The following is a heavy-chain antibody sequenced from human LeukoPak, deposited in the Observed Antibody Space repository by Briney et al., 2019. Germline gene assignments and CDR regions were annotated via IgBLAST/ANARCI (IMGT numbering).Heavy chain of an antibody. Sequence: TGGSLRLSCAASGFTFSNAWMNWVRQAPGKGLEWVGRIKSKTDGGTTDYAAPVKGRFTISRDDSKNTLYLQMNSLKTEDTAAYYCTTDDGGPMVRGVPIYWGQGTLVTVSS. V-gene: IGHV3-15*07. CDR1: GFTFSNAW. CDR2: IKSKTDGGTT. CDR3: TTDDGGPMVRGVPIY. D-gene: IGHD3-10*01. J-gene: IGHJ4*02.